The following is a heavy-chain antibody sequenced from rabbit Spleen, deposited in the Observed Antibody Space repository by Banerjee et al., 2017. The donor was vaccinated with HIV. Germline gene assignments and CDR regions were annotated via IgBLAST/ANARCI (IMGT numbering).Heavy chain of an antibody. D-gene: IGHD4-2*01. CDR3: ARAVGDNWDALIRLDI. J-gene: IGHJ3*01. Sequence: LVESGGGLVKPGGTLTLTCKASGIDFSDYYMCWVCQAPGKGLDLIACIYTGSGITWYASWAKGRFTISKTSSTTVTLQMTSLTAADTATYFCARAVGDNWDALIRLDIWGPGTLVTVS. CDR2: IYTGSGIT. V-gene: IGHV1S40*01. CDR1: GIDFSDYY.